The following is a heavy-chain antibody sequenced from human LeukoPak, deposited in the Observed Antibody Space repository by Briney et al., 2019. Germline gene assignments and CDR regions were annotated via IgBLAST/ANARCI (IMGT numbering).Heavy chain of an antibody. CDR1: GFTFSSYS. CDR3: ARGPLEMATITALRY. D-gene: IGHD5-24*01. J-gene: IGHJ4*02. CDR2: ISSSSSYI. Sequence: PGGSLRLSCAASGFTFSSYSMNWVRQAPGKGLEWVSSISSSSSYIYYADSVKGRFTISRDNAKNSLYLQMNSLRAEDTAVYYCARGPLEMATITALRYWGQGALVTVSS. V-gene: IGHV3-21*01.